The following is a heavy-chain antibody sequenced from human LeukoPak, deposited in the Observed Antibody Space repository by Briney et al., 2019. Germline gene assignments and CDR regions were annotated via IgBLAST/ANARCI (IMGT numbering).Heavy chain of an antibody. CDR2: INNSGST. V-gene: IGHV4-34*01. J-gene: IGHJ4*02. D-gene: IGHD6-19*01. CDR1: GGSFSGYY. Sequence: SETLSLTCAVYGGSFSGYYWNWIRQPPGKGLEWIGEINNSGSTNYNPSLKSRVTISRDTSKNQFSLKLSSVTAADTAVYYCARDSSGWYRGFDYWGQGTLVTVSS. CDR3: ARDSSGWYRGFDY.